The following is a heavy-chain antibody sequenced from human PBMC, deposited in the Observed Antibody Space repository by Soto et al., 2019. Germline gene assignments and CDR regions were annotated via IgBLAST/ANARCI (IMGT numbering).Heavy chain of an antibody. V-gene: IGHV1-18*01. J-gene: IGHJ4*02. D-gene: IGHD5-18*01. CDR1: GYTFTSYG. CDR2: ISAYNGNT. CDR3: ARQIGYSYGPLPFDY. Sequence: QVQLVQSGAEVKKPGASVKVSCKASGYTFTSYGISWVRQAPGQGLEWMGWISAYNGNTNYAQKLQGRVTMTTDTSTSTADMELRSLRSDDTAVYYCARQIGYSYGPLPFDYWGQGTLVTVSS.